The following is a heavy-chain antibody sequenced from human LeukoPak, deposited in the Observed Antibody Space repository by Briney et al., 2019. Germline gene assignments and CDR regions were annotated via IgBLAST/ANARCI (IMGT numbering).Heavy chain of an antibody. V-gene: IGHV4-59*01. CDR1: GGSISSYY. Sequence: SETLSLTCTVSGGSISSYYWNWIRQPPGKGLEWIGYIYYSGSTNYNSSLKSRVIISVDTSKNQFSLKLSSVTAADTAVYYCARGGEKATITYDYWGQGTLVTVSS. CDR3: ARGGEKATITYDY. CDR2: IYYSGST. D-gene: IGHD5-24*01. J-gene: IGHJ4*02.